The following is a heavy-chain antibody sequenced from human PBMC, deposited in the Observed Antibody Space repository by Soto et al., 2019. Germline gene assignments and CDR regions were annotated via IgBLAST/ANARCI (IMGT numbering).Heavy chain of an antibody. D-gene: IGHD6-13*01. CDR2: IWYDGSNK. CDR1: GFTFSSYG. CDR3: ARGNPIAAAGNYHYYGMDV. J-gene: IGHJ6*02. Sequence: GGSLRLSCAASGFTFSSYGMHWVRQAPGKGLEWVAVIWYDGSNKYYADSVKGRFTISRDNSKNTLYLQMNSLRAEDTAVYYWARGNPIAAAGNYHYYGMDVWGQGTTVTVSS. V-gene: IGHV3-33*01.